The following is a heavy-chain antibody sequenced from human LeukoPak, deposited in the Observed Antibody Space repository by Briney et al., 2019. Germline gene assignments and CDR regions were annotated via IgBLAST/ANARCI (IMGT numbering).Heavy chain of an antibody. J-gene: IGHJ4*02. D-gene: IGHD6-13*01. CDR1: GGSFSGYY. Sequence: PSETLSLTCAVYGGSFSGYYWSWIRQPPGKGLEWIGEINHSGSTNYNPSLKSRVTISVDTSKNQFSLKLSSVTAADTAVYYRARAWVKQPAIRNYWGQGTLVTVSS. CDR3: ARAWVKQPAIRNY. CDR2: INHSGST. V-gene: IGHV4-34*01.